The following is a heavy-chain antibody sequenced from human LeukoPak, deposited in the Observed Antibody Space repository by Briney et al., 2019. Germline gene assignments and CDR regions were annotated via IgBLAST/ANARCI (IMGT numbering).Heavy chain of an antibody. CDR3: ASGGSGFDY. CDR1: GFTFSSYS. CDR2: ISSSSSYI. J-gene: IGHJ4*02. Sequence: GGSLRLSCAASGFTFSSYSMNWVRQAPGKGLEWVSSISSSSSYIYHADSVKGRFTISRDNAKNSLYLQMNSLRAEDTAVYYCASGGSGFDYWGQGTLVTVSS. V-gene: IGHV3-21*01. D-gene: IGHD3-10*01.